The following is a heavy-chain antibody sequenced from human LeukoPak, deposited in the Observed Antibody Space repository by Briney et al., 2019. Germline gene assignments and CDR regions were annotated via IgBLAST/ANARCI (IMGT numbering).Heavy chain of an antibody. Sequence: GGSLRLSCAASGFTFSSSYMYWVRQAPGKGLEWVSFFYRGDSTYYAESVRGRFTISRDNSKNTLYLLMNSLIPEDTAVYYCARSGGIVVVTDQYYFDYWGQGTLVTVSS. CDR3: ARSGGIVVVTDQYYFDY. D-gene: IGHD2-21*02. J-gene: IGHJ4*02. CDR2: FYRGDST. V-gene: IGHV3-53*01. CDR1: GFTFSSSY.